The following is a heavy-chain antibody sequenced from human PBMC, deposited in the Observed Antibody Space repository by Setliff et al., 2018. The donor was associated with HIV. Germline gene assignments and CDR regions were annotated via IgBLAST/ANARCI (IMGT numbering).Heavy chain of an antibody. CDR1: GFTFSSHW. D-gene: IGHD3-10*01. Sequence: GESLTISCAVSGFTFSSHWMHWVRRAPGQGLEWVSRINGDGSSISYADSVKGRFTISRDYAKNTLSLQMKSLRAEDTAVYYCARAQGVDYYDSLGYWGQGTLVTVSS. J-gene: IGHJ4*02. CDR2: INGDGSSI. CDR3: ARAQGVDYYDSLGY. V-gene: IGHV3-74*01.